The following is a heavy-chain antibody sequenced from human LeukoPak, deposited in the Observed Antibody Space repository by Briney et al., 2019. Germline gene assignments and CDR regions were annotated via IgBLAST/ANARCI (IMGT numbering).Heavy chain of an antibody. J-gene: IGHJ4*02. V-gene: IGHV5-51*01. Sequence: GESLKISCKGSDYSFTTYWIGWVRPMPGKGLEWMGIIYPGDSDTRYSPSFQGQVTISADKSISTAYLQWSSLKASDTAMYYCASGMVGGTGGGYFDYWGQGTLVTVSS. CDR3: ASGMVGGTGGGYFDY. CDR1: DYSFTTYW. CDR2: IYPGDSDT. D-gene: IGHD6-19*01.